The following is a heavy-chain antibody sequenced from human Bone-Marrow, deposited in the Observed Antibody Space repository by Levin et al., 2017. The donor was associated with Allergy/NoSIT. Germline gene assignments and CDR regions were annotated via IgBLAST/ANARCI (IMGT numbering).Heavy chain of an antibody. CDR1: CDSIRNGDYY. CDR2: IYYSGAT. CDR3: ARLKKGKGIMGTTGLWLDP. Sequence: SPTLSLPCTVSCDSIRNGDYYWIWVRQQPGKGLEWIGHIYYSGATYYNPPLMSRVSMSKDTTKNQFSLKLTSVTAADTAVYYCARLKKGKGIMGTTGLWLDPWGQGILVTVAS. J-gene: IGHJ5*02. V-gene: IGHV4-31*03. D-gene: IGHD1-20*01.